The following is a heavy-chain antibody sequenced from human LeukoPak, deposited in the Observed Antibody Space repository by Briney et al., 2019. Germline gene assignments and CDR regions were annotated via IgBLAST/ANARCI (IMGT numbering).Heavy chain of an antibody. CDR1: GDTVSGNSGA. D-gene: IGHD1-1*01. J-gene: IGHJ4*02. V-gene: IGHV6-1*01. Sequence: SQTLSLTCALSGDTVSGNSGAWICVRQSPSRGLEWLGRTYYMSKWFHEYAGSVKGRIIISPDTANNQVSLHLSSVTADDTGVYYCARALERYYFDFWGQGTLVTVSS. CDR2: TYYMSKWFH. CDR3: ARALERYYFDF.